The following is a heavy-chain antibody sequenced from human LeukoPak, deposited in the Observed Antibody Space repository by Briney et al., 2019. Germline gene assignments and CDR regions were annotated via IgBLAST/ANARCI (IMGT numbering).Heavy chain of an antibody. Sequence: GGSLRLSCATSGFNFEDYAMNWVRQAPGKGLEWLGLITSKAYGGTTDLAASVKGRFSISRDESKPIAYLQMNSLKIDDTGVYYCTREVERGGIYWGGDSWGQGTLVSVSS. CDR2: ITSKAYGGTT. CDR3: TREVERGGIYWGGDS. D-gene: IGHD5-12*01. J-gene: IGHJ4*02. V-gene: IGHV3-49*04. CDR1: GFNFEDYA.